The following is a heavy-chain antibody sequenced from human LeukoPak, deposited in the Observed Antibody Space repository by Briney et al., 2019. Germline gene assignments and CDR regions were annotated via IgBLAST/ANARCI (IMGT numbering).Heavy chain of an antibody. V-gene: IGHV1-18*01. D-gene: IGHD2-15*01. J-gene: IGHJ3*02. CDR2: ISGYNGNT. CDR3: AREYRSCSGGSCSVPRDGLDI. CDR1: GYTFTTYG. Sequence: ASVKVSCKASGYTFTTYGITWVRQAPGQGLEWMGWISGYNGNTNYAQKLQGRVTMTTDTSTSTAYMELRSLRSDDTAVYYCAREYRSCSGGSCSVPRDGLDIWGQGTMVIVSS.